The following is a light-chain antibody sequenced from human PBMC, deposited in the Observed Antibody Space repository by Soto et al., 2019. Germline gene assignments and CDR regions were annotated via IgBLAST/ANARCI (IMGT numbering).Light chain of an antibody. CDR1: SIDVGGYNY. CDR3: CSYGGSYTYV. CDR2: DVY. J-gene: IGLJ1*01. V-gene: IGLV2-11*01. Sequence: QSVLAQPRSVSGSPGQSVTISCTGTSIDVGGYNYVSWYQQHPDKAPKLMIYDVYKRPSGVPDRFSGSKSYSTASLTISGLQAEDEADYYCCSYGGSYTYVFGTGTKVTVL.